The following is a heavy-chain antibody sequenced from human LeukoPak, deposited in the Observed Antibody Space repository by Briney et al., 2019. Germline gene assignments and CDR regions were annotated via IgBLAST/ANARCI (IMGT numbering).Heavy chain of an antibody. CDR2: INHSGST. CDR3: ARPSGVWGSYRYYYYYGMDV. V-gene: IGHV4-34*01. Sequence: SEPLSLTFAVYGGSFSGYYWSWIRQPPGKGLEWIGKINHSGSTNYNPSLKSRVTISVDTSKNQFSLKLSSVTAADTAVYYCARPSGVWGSYRYYYYYGMDVWGQGTTVTVSS. J-gene: IGHJ6*02. D-gene: IGHD3-16*02. CDR1: GGSFSGYY.